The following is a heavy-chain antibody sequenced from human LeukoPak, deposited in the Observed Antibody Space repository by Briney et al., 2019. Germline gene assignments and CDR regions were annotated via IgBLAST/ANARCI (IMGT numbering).Heavy chain of an antibody. J-gene: IGHJ4*02. CDR2: ISSSSSYI. CDR1: GFTFSSYS. V-gene: IGHV3-21*01. Sequence: GGSLRLSCAASGFTFSSYSMNWVRQAPGKGMEWVSSISSSSSYIYYADSVKGRFTISRDNAKNSLYLQMNSLRAEDTAVYYCARSNCGGDCPLDYWGQGTLVTVSS. D-gene: IGHD2-21*02. CDR3: ARSNCGGDCPLDY.